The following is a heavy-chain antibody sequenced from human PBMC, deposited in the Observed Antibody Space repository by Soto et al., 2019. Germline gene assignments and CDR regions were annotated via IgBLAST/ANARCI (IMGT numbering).Heavy chain of an antibody. J-gene: IGHJ6*02. CDR3: ARRVAAADPYYYYGMDV. V-gene: IGHV5-51*01. CDR2: IYPGDSDT. Sequence: GESLKISCKGSGYSFTSYWIGWVRQMPGKGLEWMGIIYPGDSDTRYSPSFQGQVTISADKSISTAYLQWSSLKASDTAMYYRARRVAAADPYYYYGMDVWGQGTTVTVSS. CDR1: GYSFTSYW. D-gene: IGHD6-13*01.